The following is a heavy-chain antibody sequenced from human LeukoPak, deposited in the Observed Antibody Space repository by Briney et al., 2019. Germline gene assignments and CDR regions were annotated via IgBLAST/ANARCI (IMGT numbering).Heavy chain of an antibody. D-gene: IGHD4-23*01. Sequence: PGGSLRLSCAASGFTFSTYGMHWVRQAPGKGLEWVSAISGSGGSTYYADSVKGRFTISRDTSKNTLYLQMNSLRAEDTAVYYCARSPTVVTANDYWGQGTLVTVSS. J-gene: IGHJ4*02. CDR3: ARSPTVVTANDY. CDR1: GFTFSTYG. CDR2: ISGSGGST. V-gene: IGHV3-23*01.